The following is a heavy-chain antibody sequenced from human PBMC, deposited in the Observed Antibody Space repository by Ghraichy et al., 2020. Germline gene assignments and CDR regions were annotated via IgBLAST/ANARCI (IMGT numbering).Heavy chain of an antibody. D-gene: IGHD3-3*01. J-gene: IGHJ4*02. Sequence: GGSLRLSCAPSGFTFSNYGFSWVRQAPGKGLEWVANIRQDGSEIHYVDSVKGRFTISRDNVNNLVYLQMNSLRAEDTALYYCARESIRSGYCFDSWGRGTLVTVSS. CDR2: IRQDGSEI. V-gene: IGHV3-7*01. CDR1: GFTFSNYG. CDR3: ARESIRSGYCFDS.